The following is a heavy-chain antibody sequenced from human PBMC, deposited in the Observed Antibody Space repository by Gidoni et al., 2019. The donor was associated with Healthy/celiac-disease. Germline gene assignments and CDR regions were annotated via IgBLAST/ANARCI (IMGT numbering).Heavy chain of an antibody. CDR2: IYYSGST. J-gene: IGHJ6*02. CDR3: ARDGYCTNGVCRYYGMDV. D-gene: IGHD2-8*01. CDR1: GGSISSGGYY. Sequence: QVQLQESGPGLVKPSKTLSLTCTVSGGSISSGGYYWSWIRQHPGKGLEWIGYIYYSGSTYYNPSLKSRVTTSVDTSKNQFSLKLSSVTAADTAVYYCARDGYCTNGVCRYYGMDVWGQGTTVTVSS. V-gene: IGHV4-31*03.